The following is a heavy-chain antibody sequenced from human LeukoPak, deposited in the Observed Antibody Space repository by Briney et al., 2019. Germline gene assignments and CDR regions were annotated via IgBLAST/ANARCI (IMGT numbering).Heavy chain of an antibody. V-gene: IGHV3-30-3*01. Sequence: PGRSLRLSCAASGFTFSSYAMHWVRQAPGKGLEWVAVISYDGSNKYYADSVKGRFTISRDNSKNTLYLQMNSLRAEDTAVYYCARSLRFVHAFDIWGQGTMVTVSS. CDR1: GFTFSSYA. CDR2: ISYDGSNK. D-gene: IGHD4-17*01. CDR3: ARSLRFVHAFDI. J-gene: IGHJ3*02.